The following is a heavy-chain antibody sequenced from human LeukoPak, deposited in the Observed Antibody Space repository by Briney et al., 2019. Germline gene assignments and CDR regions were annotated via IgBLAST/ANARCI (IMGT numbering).Heavy chain of an antibody. J-gene: IGHJ4*02. D-gene: IGHD1-26*01. V-gene: IGHV1-18*01. CDR1: GYTFSDYG. CDR3: ARDGGTYYYFDH. CDR2: INGYNGYT. Sequence: ASVKVSCKASGYTFSDYGISWLRQAPGQGLEWMGWINGYNGYTNYGQNFQGRVIVTTDTSTSTAYMELRSLRYDDTAIYYCARDGGTYYYFDHWGQGTLVTVSS.